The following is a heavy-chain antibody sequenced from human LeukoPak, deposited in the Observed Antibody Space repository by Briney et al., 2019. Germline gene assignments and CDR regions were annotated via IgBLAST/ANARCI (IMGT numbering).Heavy chain of an antibody. D-gene: IGHD2-2*02. CDR3: ARDLPPIQCDP. J-gene: IGHJ5*02. CDR2: ISSSGSTI. V-gene: IGHV3-11*01. CDR1: GFAFSSYA. Sequence: MAGGSLRLSCAASGFAFSSYAMSWIRQAPGKGLEWVSYISSSGSTIYYADSVKGRFTISRDNAKNSLYLQMNSLRAEDTAVYYCARDLPPIQCDPWGQGTLVTVSS.